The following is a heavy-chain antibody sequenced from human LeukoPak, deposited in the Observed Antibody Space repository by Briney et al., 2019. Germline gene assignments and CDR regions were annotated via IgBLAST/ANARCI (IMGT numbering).Heavy chain of an antibody. Sequence: SETLSLTCAVYGGSFSGYYWSWIRQVPRKGLEWIGEINQSGRTNYNPSLKSRVTISVDTSKNQISLKLSFVTATDTAIYYCASLSGMATNTGAFDYWGQGTLVTVSS. CDR3: ASLSGMATNTGAFDY. CDR1: GGSFSGYY. CDR2: INQSGRT. D-gene: IGHD5-24*01. J-gene: IGHJ4*02. V-gene: IGHV4-34*01.